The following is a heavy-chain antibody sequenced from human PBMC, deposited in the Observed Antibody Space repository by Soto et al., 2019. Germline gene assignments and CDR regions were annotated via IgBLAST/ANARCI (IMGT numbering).Heavy chain of an antibody. J-gene: IGHJ4*02. V-gene: IGHV3-30-3*01. CDR2: ISYDGSNK. CDR1: GFTFSSYA. CDR3: ARDSYDSSGYYFGVGY. D-gene: IGHD3-22*01. Sequence: GSLRLSCAASGFTFSSYAMHWVRQAPGKGLEWVAVISYDGSNKYYADSVKGRFTISRDNSKNTLYLQMNSLRAEDTAVYYCARDSYDSSGYYFGVGYWGQGTLVTVSS.